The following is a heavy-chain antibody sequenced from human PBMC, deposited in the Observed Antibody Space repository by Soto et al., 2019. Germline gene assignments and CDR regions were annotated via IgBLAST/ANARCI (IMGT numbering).Heavy chain of an antibody. CDR1: SGSISSGGYY. D-gene: IGHD3-22*01. V-gene: IGHV4-31*03. Sequence: QVQLQESGPGLVKPSQTLSLTCTVSSGSISSGGYYWSWIRQHPGKGLEWIGYIYYSGSTYYNPSLRSRVNISVDTSKNQFSLRLDFLTAADTAVYYCARDRGGYSYFDYWGQGTLVTVSS. CDR2: IYYSGST. J-gene: IGHJ4*02. CDR3: ARDRGGYSYFDY.